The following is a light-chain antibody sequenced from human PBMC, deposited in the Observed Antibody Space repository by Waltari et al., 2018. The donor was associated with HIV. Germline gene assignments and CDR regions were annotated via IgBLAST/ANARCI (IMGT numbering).Light chain of an antibody. V-gene: IGLV2-8*01. J-gene: IGLJ3*02. Sequence: QSALTQPPAASGSPGQSVTISCTGTSNDIGPYNYVSWYQKNTDRLPTLIIYGVNKSPSGVPDRFSGPKSGNTASLTFSGLQAEDEADYYCTSYAGSNNLVVFGGGTKLTVL. CDR2: GVN. CDR1: SNDIGPYNY. CDR3: TSYAGSNNLVV.